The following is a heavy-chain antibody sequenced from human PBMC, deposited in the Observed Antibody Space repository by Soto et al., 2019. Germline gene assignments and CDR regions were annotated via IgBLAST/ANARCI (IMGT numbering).Heavy chain of an antibody. CDR1: GFTFSSYS. V-gene: IGHV3-48*01. D-gene: IGHD3-10*01. Sequence: EVQLVESGGGLVQPGGSLRLSCAASGFTFSSYSMNWVRQAPGKGLEWVSYISSSSSTIYYADSVKGRFTISRDNAKNALYLQMTSRRAEDTAVYYCARANYYGSPGDFDYWGQGTRVTVSS. CDR3: ARANYYGSPGDFDY. CDR2: ISSSSSTI. J-gene: IGHJ4*02.